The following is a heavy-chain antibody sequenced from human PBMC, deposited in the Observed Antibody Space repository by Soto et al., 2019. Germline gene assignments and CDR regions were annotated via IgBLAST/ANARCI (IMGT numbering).Heavy chain of an antibody. D-gene: IGHD3-22*01. CDR2: ISAYNGNT. CDR3: ARRGDSRVWGGGLNNWFDP. J-gene: IGHJ5*02. Sequence: QVQLVQSGAEVKKPGASVKVSCKASGYTFTSYGISWVRQAPGQGLEWMGWISAYNGNTNYAQKLQGRVTMTTDTSPSTAYMELRSLRSDDTAVYYCARRGDSRVWGGGLNNWFDPWGQGTLVTVSS. V-gene: IGHV1-18*01. CDR1: GYTFTSYG.